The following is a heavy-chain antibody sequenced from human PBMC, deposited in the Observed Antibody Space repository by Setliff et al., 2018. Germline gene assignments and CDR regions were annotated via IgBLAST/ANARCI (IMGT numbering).Heavy chain of an antibody. J-gene: IGHJ5*02. CDR3: AGNNAHLEWLFAWFYP. D-gene: IGHD3-3*01. V-gene: IGHV4-39*07. CDR1: GGSISSSSYY. CDR2: IYYSGST. Sequence: SETLSLTCTVSGGSISSSSYYWGWIRQPPGKGLEWIGRIYYSGSTYYNRSLKSRVTISVDTSKNQFSLKLSSVTAADTAVYYCAGNNAHLEWLFAWFYPWGQGTLVTVSS.